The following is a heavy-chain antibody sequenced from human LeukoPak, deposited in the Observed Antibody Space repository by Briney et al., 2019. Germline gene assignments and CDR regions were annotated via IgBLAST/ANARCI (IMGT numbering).Heavy chain of an antibody. CDR3: AREVHDDSSGYYWDAFDI. Sequence: PSETLSLTCTVSGGSISSSSYYWGWIRQPPGKGLEWIGSIYYSGSTYYNPSLKSRVTISVDTSKNQFSLKLSSVTAADTAVYYCAREVHDDSSGYYWDAFDIWGQGTMVTVSS. D-gene: IGHD3-22*01. V-gene: IGHV4-39*07. CDR2: IYYSGST. CDR1: GGSISSSSYY. J-gene: IGHJ3*02.